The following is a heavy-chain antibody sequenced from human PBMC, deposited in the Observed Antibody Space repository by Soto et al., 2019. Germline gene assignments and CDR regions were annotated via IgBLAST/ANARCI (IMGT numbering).Heavy chain of an antibody. V-gene: IGHV3-21*01. CDR2: ISSSSTYI. CDR3: ARDYRQRCSTTRCFNPIDY. Sequence: GGSLRLSCAASGLTFSDYSMNWVRQAPGKGLDWVSSISSSSTYIYYADSVKGRFTISRDNAKSSLYLQMNSLRGEDTGVYYCARDYRQRCSTTRCFNPIDYWGQGTLVTVSS. J-gene: IGHJ4*02. CDR1: GLTFSDYS. D-gene: IGHD2-2*01.